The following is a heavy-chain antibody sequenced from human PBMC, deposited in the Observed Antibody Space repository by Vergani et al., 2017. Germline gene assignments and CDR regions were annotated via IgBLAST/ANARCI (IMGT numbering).Heavy chain of an antibody. CDR1: GGTFSSYA. CDR2: IIPILGTA. CDR3: ARGHYYYYGMDV. Sequence: QVQLVQSGAEVKKPGSSVKVSCKASGGTFSSYAISWVRQAPGQGLEWMGRIIPILGTANYAQKFQGTVTITADESTSTAYMELSSLRSEDTAVYYCARGHYYYYGMDVWGQGTTVTVSS. J-gene: IGHJ6*02. V-gene: IGHV1-69*11.